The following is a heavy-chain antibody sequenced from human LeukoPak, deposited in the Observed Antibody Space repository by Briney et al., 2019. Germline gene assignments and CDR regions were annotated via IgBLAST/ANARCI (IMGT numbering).Heavy chain of an antibody. V-gene: IGHV5-51*01. J-gene: IGHJ4*02. D-gene: IGHD6-19*01. CDR1: GYSVTNNW. Sequence: GESLKISCKGSGYSVTNNWIGWVRQMPGRGLEWMGIIYPDDSDTRYSPSFQGQVTISADKSINPAYLQWSSLKASDTAMYYCARHPSYTSGWPLDYWGQGTLVTVSS. CDR3: ARHPSYTSGWPLDY. CDR2: IYPDDSDT.